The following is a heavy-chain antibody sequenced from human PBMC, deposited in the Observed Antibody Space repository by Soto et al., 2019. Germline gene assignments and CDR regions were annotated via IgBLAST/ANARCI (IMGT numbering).Heavy chain of an antibody. CDR3: AKTRLYDNNDYHRDGFDV. CDR1: GFRFWTYS. CDR2: ISGDGYAT. Sequence: EVTLLESGGGLVQPGESLRLSCAASGFRFWTYSMSWVRQAPGKGLEWVSGISGDGYATSYAASLKGRFTVSRDNSTDTLFLQMNTLRVEDTAVYYCAKTRLYDNNDYHRDGFDVWGPGTAVTVS. D-gene: IGHD5-12*01. J-gene: IGHJ3*01. V-gene: IGHV3-23*01.